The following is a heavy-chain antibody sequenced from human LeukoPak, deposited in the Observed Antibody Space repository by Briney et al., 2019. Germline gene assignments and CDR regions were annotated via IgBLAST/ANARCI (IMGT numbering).Heavy chain of an antibody. Sequence: PSETLSLTCTVSGYSISSGYYWSWIRQPPGKGLEWIGYIYYSGSTNYNPSLKSRVTISVDTSKNQFSLKLSSVTAADTAVYYCARSTGYYNGNWFDPWGQGTLVTVSS. CDR3: ARSTGYYNGNWFDP. CDR1: GYSISSGYY. V-gene: IGHV4-38-2*02. D-gene: IGHD3-9*01. CDR2: IYYSGST. J-gene: IGHJ5*02.